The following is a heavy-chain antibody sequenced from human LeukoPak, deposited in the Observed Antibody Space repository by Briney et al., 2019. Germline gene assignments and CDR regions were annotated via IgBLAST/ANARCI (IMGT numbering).Heavy chain of an antibody. CDR1: GYTFTSYD. Sequence: ASVKVSCKASGYTFTSYDINWVRQATGQGPERLGWVDPRSGNTGCAQKFQDRVTMTRDTSINTAYMELSSLDFEDTAVYYCARRYSSNWDFDYWGQGTLITVSS. CDR3: ARRYSSNWDFDY. V-gene: IGHV1-8*01. CDR2: VDPRSGNT. J-gene: IGHJ4*02. D-gene: IGHD6-13*01.